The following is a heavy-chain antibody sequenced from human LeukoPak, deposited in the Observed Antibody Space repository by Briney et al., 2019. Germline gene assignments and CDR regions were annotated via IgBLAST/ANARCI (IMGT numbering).Heavy chain of an antibody. Sequence: GGSLRLSCAASGFTFSDYWMSWVRQAPGKGLEWVANIKQDGSEKYYVDSVKGRFTISRDNAKNSLYLQMNSLRAEDTAVYYCARDKYYDFWSGYGEANDYWGQGTLVTVSS. CDR1: GFTFSDYW. CDR3: ARDKYYDFWSGYGEANDY. V-gene: IGHV3-7*01. J-gene: IGHJ4*02. D-gene: IGHD3-3*01. CDR2: IKQDGSEK.